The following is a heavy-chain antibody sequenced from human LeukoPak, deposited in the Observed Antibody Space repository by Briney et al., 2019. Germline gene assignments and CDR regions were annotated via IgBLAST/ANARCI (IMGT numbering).Heavy chain of an antibody. CDR2: FYPGDSDT. Sequence: GESLKISCKGSGYSFTSYWIGWVRQMPGKGLEWMGIFYPGDSDTRYSPSFQGQVTISADKSISTAYLQWSSLKASDTAMYYCARFSCSSTSCYGRTNPVNWFDPWGQGTLVTVSS. CDR1: GYSFTSYW. V-gene: IGHV5-51*01. J-gene: IGHJ5*02. CDR3: ARFSCSSTSCYGRTNPVNWFDP. D-gene: IGHD2-2*01.